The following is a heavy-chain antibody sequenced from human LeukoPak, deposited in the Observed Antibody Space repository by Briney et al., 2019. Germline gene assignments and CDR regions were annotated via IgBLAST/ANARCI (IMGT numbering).Heavy chain of an antibody. V-gene: IGHV3-30*18. J-gene: IGHJ4*02. Sequence: GRSLRLSCAASGFTFSSYGMHWVRQAPGKGLEWVTVISYDGSNKYYADSVKGRFTISRDNSKNTLYLQMNSLRAEDTAVYYCAKLELAYCGGDSYGTDFFDYWGQGTLVTVSS. D-gene: IGHD2-21*02. CDR2: ISYDGSNK. CDR3: AKLELAYCGGDSYGTDFFDY. CDR1: GFTFSSYG.